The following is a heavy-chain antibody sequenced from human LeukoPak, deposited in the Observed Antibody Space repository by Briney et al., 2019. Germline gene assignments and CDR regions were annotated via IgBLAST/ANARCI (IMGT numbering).Heavy chain of an antibody. D-gene: IGHD3-3*01. CDR1: GFTFSSYG. Sequence: GRSLRLSCAASGFTFSSYGMHWVRQAPGKGLEWVAVISYDGSNKYYADSVKGRFTISRDNSKNTLYLQMNSLRAEDTAVYYCAKDGPTYYDFWSGYYPDYWGQGTLVTVSS. V-gene: IGHV3-30*18. CDR2: ISYDGSNK. CDR3: AKDGPTYYDFWSGYYPDY. J-gene: IGHJ4*02.